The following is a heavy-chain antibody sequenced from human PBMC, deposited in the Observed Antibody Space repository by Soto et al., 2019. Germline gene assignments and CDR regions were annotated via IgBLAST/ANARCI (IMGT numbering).Heavy chain of an antibody. D-gene: IGHD3-10*01. V-gene: IGHV4-59*01. CDR2: IYYSGST. J-gene: IGHJ4*01. CDR1: GGSISSYY. Sequence: SETLSLTCTVSGGSISSYYWSWIRQPPGKGLEWIGYIYYSGSTNYNPSLKSRVTISVDTSKNQFSLKLSSVTAADTAVYYCAGDSLGGSGSYYLPGPGPFDYWGHGSLVSV. CDR3: AGDSLGGSGSYYLPGPGPFDY.